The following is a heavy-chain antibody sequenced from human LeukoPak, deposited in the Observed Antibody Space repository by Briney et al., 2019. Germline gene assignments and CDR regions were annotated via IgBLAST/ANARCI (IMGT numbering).Heavy chain of an antibody. Sequence: PSETLSLTCTVSGGSISSSSYYWGWIRQPPGKGLEWIGSIYYSGSTYYNPSLKSRVTISVDTSKNQFSLKLSSVTAADTAVYYCASTYYDFWSGYPRWFDPWGQGTLVTVSS. CDR1: GGSISSSSYY. J-gene: IGHJ5*02. D-gene: IGHD3-3*01. CDR2: IYYSGST. CDR3: ASTYYDFWSGYPRWFDP. V-gene: IGHV4-39*07.